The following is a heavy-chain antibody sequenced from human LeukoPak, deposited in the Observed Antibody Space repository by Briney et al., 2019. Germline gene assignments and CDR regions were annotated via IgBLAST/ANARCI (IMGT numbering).Heavy chain of an antibody. J-gene: IGHJ5*02. D-gene: IGHD3-3*01. V-gene: IGHV3-23*01. CDR1: GFTFSSYG. CDR2: ISGSGGST. Sequence: HTGGSLRLSCAASGFTFSSYGMSWVRQAPGKGLEWVSAISGSGGSTYYADSVKGRFTISRDNAKNSLYLQMNSLRAEDTAVYYCARERSGSDLSNWFDPWGQGTLVTVSS. CDR3: ARERSGSDLSNWFDP.